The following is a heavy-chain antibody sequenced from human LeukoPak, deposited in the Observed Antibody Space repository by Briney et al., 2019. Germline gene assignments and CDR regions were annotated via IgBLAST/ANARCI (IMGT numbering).Heavy chain of an antibody. CDR2: ISSSSGTI. V-gene: IGHV3-48*02. D-gene: IGHD2-15*01. CDR3: AKPSRGEGYYFDY. Sequence: PGGSLRLSCAASGFTFSTYSMNWVRQAPGKGLEWVSYISSSSGTIYYADSVKGRFTISGDNAKNSLYLQMNSLRDEDTAVYYCAKPSRGEGYYFDYWGQGTLVTVSS. J-gene: IGHJ4*02. CDR1: GFTFSTYS.